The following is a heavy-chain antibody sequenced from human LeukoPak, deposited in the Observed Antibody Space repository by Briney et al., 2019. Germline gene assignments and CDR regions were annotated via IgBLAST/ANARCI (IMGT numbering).Heavy chain of an antibody. Sequence: SETLSLTCTVSGYSISSGYHWGWIRQPPGKGLEWIGSIYHSGSTYYNPSLKSRVTISVDTSKNQFSLNLYSVTAADTAVYYCARRVGSSDCFDYWGQGTLVTVSS. J-gene: IGHJ4*02. D-gene: IGHD6-6*01. V-gene: IGHV4-38-2*02. CDR3: ARRVGSSDCFDY. CDR2: IYHSGST. CDR1: GYSISSGYH.